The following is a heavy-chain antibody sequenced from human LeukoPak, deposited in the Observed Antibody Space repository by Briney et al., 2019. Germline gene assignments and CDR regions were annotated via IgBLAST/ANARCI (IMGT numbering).Heavy chain of an antibody. J-gene: IGHJ4*02. CDR3: AKQYSSGSGVFDY. V-gene: IGHV3-23*01. Sequence: GGSLRLSCAASGFTFSTYNMSWVRQAPGKGLEWVSAISGSGGSTYYADSVKGRFTISRDNSKNTLYLQMNSLRAEDTAVYYCAKQYSSGSGVFDYWGQGTLVTVSS. CDR1: GFTFSTYN. D-gene: IGHD6-25*01. CDR2: ISGSGGST.